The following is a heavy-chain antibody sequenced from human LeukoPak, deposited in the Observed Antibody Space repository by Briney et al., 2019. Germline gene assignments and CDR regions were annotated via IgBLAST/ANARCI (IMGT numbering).Heavy chain of an antibody. Sequence: PSETLSLTCTVSGGSISSSSYYWSWIRQPAGKGLEWIGRIYTSGSTNYNPSLKSRVTMSVDTSKNQFSLKLSSVTAADTAVYYCARAPKEDPNYGDPPFDYWGQGTLVTVSS. CDR3: ARAPKEDPNYGDPPFDY. V-gene: IGHV4-61*02. J-gene: IGHJ4*02. CDR2: IYTSGST. CDR1: GGSISSSSYY. D-gene: IGHD4-17*01.